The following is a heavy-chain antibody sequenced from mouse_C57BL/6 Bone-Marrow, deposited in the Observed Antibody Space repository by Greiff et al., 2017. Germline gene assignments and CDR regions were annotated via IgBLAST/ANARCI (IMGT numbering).Heavy chain of an antibody. V-gene: IGHV1-85*01. CDR1: GYTFTSYD. CDR3: ARVDFDGSSGDWYFDV. CDR2: IYPRDGST. J-gene: IGHJ1*03. D-gene: IGHD1-1*01. Sequence: QVQLQQSGPELVKPGASVKLSCKASGYTFTSYDISWVKQRPGQGLEWIGWIYPRDGSTKYNEKFKGKATLTVDTSSSTAYMELHSLTSEDSAVYFCARVDFDGSSGDWYFDVWGTGTTVTVSS.